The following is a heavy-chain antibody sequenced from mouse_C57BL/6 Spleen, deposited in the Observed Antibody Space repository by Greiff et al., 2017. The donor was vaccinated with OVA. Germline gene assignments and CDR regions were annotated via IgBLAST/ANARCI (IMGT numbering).Heavy chain of an antibody. J-gene: IGHJ3*01. CDR3: ARRDYDDWFAY. CDR2: ISSGSSTI. D-gene: IGHD2-4*01. Sequence: EVQLQESGGGLVKPGGSLKLSCAASGFTFSDYGMHWVRQAPEKGLEWVAYISSGSSTIYYADTVKGRFTISRDNAKNTLFLQMTSLRSEDTAMYYCARRDYDDWFAYWGQGTLVTVSA. V-gene: IGHV5-17*01. CDR1: GFTFSDYG.